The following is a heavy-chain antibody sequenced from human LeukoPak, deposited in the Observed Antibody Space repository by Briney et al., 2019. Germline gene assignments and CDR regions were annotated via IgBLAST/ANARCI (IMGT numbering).Heavy chain of an antibody. CDR1: GGSISSGDYY. D-gene: IGHD1-26*01. CDR3: AREKVGATDY. Sequence: SETLSLTCTVSGGSISSGDYYWSWIRQPPGKGLEWIGYIYYSGSTYYDPSLKSRVTISVDTSKNQFSLKLSSVTAADTAVYYCAREKVGATDYWGQGTLVTVSS. V-gene: IGHV4-30-4*08. J-gene: IGHJ4*02. CDR2: IYYSGST.